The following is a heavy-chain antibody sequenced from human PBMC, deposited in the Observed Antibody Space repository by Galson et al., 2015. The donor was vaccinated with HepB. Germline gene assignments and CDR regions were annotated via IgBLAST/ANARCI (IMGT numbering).Heavy chain of an antibody. D-gene: IGHD3-22*01. V-gene: IGHV3-23*01. J-gene: IGHJ4*02. CDR2: ISGSGGST. CDR3: AKGPYDSSGYYFDS. Sequence: SLRLSCAASGVTFSSYAMNWVRQAPGKGLEWVSTISGSGGSTYYADSVKGRFTISRDNSKNTLYLRMNSLRAEDTAVYYCAKGPYDSSGYYFDSWGQGTLVTVSS. CDR1: GVTFSSYA.